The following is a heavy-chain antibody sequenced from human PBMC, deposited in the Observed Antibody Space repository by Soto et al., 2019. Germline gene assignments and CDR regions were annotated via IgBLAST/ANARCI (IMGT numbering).Heavy chain of an antibody. CDR1: RASINSGGYY. V-gene: IGHV4-31*03. CDR3: ARVSYCSSTRCYNEDYGMDG. Sequence: SETLSLTCTVSRASINSGGYYWSWIRQHPGKGLEWIGYIYYSGSTYYNPSLKSRVTISVDTSKNQFSLKLSSVTAADTAVYYCARVSYCSSTRCYNEDYGMDGWGQGTTVTVSS. J-gene: IGHJ6*01. D-gene: IGHD2-2*02. CDR2: IYYSGST.